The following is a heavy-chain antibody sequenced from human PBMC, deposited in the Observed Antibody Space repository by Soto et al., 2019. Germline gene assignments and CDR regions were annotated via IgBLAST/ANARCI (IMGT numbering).Heavy chain of an antibody. CDR3: AHRQEQWMGGDAFDI. V-gene: IGHV2-5*02. Sequence: QITLKESGPTLVKPTQTLTLTCTFSGFSLSTSGVGVGWIRQPPGKALEWLALIYWDDDKRYSPSLKSRLTSSKDTSKNQVVLTMTNMDPVDTATYYCAHRQEQWMGGDAFDIWGQGTMVTVSS. CDR1: GFSLSTSGVG. D-gene: IGHD6-19*01. J-gene: IGHJ3*02. CDR2: IYWDDDK.